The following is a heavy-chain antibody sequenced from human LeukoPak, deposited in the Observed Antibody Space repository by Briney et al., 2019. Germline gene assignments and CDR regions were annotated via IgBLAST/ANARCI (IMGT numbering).Heavy chain of an antibody. J-gene: IGHJ4*02. D-gene: IGHD3-22*01. V-gene: IGHV4-34*01. Sequence: SETLSLTCAVYGGSFSVYYWSWIRQPPGKGLEWIGEINHSGSTDYNPSLKSRVTISVDTSKNQFSLMRSCVTAADMVVYYSARQPVRDYYDSAPFDYWGQGTLVTVSS. CDR2: INHSGST. CDR1: GGSFSVYY. CDR3: ARQPVRDYYDSAPFDY.